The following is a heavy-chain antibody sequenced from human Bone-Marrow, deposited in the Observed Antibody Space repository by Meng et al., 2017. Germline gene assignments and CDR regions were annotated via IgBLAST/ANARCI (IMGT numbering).Heavy chain of an antibody. V-gene: IGHV4-4*07. CDR1: GGSISSYY. CDR2: IYTSGST. Sequence: SETLSLTCTVSGGSISSYYWSWIRQPAGKGLEWIGRIYTSGSTNYNPSLKSRVTMSVDTSKNQFSLKLSSVTAADTAVYYCARVSPPYYGSGRRYYYYGMDVWGQGTTVTVSS. J-gene: IGHJ6*02. CDR3: ARVSPPYYGSGRRYYYYGMDV. D-gene: IGHD3-10*01.